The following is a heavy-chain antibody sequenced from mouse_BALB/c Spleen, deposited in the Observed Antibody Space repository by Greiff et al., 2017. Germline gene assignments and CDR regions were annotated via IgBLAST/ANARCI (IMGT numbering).Heavy chain of an antibody. V-gene: IGHV10S3*01. CDR1: GFTFNTNA. CDR2: IRSKSNNYAT. D-gene: IGHD1-1*01. Sequence: EADGGLVQPKGSLKLSCAASGFTFNTNAMNWVRQAPGKGLEWVARIRSKSNNYATYYADSVKDRFTISRDDSQSMLYLQMNNLKTEDTAMYYCVKEDYGRGFAYWGQGTLVTVSA. J-gene: IGHJ3*01. CDR3: VKEDYGRGFAY.